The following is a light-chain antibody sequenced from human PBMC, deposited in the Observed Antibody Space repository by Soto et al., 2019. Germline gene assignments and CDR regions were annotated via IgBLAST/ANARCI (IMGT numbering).Light chain of an antibody. V-gene: IGLV2-14*01. CDR3: SSFISSSTIV. J-gene: IGLJ1*01. CDR2: EVS. CDR1: SSDVGDYKY. Sequence: QSALTQPASVSGAPGQSITISCTGTSSDVGDYKYVSWYQKHPGKAPKALIYEVSNRPSDVSLRFSGSKSGTTAFLTISGLQAEDEADYYCSSFISSSTIVFGSGTKLTGL.